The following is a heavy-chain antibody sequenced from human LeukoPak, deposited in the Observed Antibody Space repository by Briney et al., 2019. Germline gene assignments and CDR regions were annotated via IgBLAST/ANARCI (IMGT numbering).Heavy chain of an antibody. CDR1: GGSISSGSYY. CDR3: ASLGYYNY. J-gene: IGHJ4*02. D-gene: IGHD2/OR15-2a*01. CDR2: IYTSGST. Sequence: SQTLSLTCTVSGGSISSGSYYWSWIRQPAGKGLEWIGRIYTSGSTNYNPSLKSRVTISVDTSKNQFSLKLSSVTAADTAVYYCASLGYYNYWGQGTLVTVSS. V-gene: IGHV4-61*02.